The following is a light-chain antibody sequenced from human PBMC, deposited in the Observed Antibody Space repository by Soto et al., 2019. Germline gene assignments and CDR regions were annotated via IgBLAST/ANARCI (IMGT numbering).Light chain of an antibody. Sequence: DIHMPESASALSGAVGDRVSMTCRASQTISSWLAWYQQKPAKAPRPLIYATSNLQSGVPSRISGSGSGTEFTLTISSVQPEDFATYFCQQSYSAQYTFGQGTKVDIK. J-gene: IGKJ2*01. CDR1: QTISSW. V-gene: IGKV1-39*01. CDR2: ATS. CDR3: QQSYSAQYT.